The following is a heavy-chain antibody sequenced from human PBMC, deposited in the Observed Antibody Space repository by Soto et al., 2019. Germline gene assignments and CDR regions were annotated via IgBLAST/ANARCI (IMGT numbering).Heavy chain of an antibody. J-gene: IGHJ4*02. V-gene: IGHV4-4*02. CDR2: TRNSGGA. CDR3: ASHLVMAGTRGFDH. Sequence: QVQLQESGPGLVKPSGTLSLTCAVSSGSIFSSNWWSWVRQPPGKGLEWIGETRNSGGANYNPSLQSRVTISVDRSKNHVFLELRSVTAADTAVYYCASHLVMAGTRGFDHWGLGTLVTVSS. D-gene: IGHD6-19*01. CDR1: SGSIFSSNW.